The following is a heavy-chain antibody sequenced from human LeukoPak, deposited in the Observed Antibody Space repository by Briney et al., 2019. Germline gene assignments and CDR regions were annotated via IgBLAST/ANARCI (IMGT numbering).Heavy chain of an antibody. CDR1: GFTFSSYS. J-gene: IGHJ4*02. CDR2: ISGSGGST. D-gene: IGHD3-9*01. V-gene: IGHV3-23*01. CDR3: AKGGYFDYNDY. Sequence: GGSLRLSCAASGFTFSSYSMNWVRQAPGKGLEWVSAISGSGGSTYYADSVKGRFTISRDNSKNTLYLQMNSLRAEDTAVYYCAKGGYFDYNDYWGQGTLVTVSS.